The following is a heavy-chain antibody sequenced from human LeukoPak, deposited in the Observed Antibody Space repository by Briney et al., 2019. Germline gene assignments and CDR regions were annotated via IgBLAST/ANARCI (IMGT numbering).Heavy chain of an antibody. CDR2: INTNSGGT. V-gene: IGHV1-2*02. Sequence: GASLKVSCEKTRYTLTGNYMYCVRHAPGQVVEWMGCINTNSGGTKYAQRLHGTDTMTRDTSIRAQYMEQSRLRALGTAADYSAGDDVFDIWGQGTRVTVS. CDR3: AGDDVFDI. J-gene: IGHJ3*02. CDR1: RYTLTGNY.